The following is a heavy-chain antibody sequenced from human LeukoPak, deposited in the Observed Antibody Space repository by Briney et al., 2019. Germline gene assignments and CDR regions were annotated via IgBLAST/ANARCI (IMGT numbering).Heavy chain of an antibody. V-gene: IGHV1-69*01. CDR3: ARGSGETGGYYYVY. CDR1: GGIFNRYA. J-gene: IGHJ4*02. CDR2: IIPIFGTA. D-gene: IGHD3-22*01. Sequence: SVKVSCKASGGIFNRYAISWVRQAPGQWLELMGGIIPIFGTANYAQTFQGRVTITAAESTRTAYMELRTLRSEDTAIYYCARGSGETGGYYYVYWGRGTPVTVSS.